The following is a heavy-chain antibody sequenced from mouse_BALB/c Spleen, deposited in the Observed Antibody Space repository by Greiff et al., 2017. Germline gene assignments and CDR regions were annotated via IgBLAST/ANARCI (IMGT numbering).Heavy chain of an antibody. CDR3: VSHGAWFAY. J-gene: IGHJ3*01. CDR2: IRSKSNNYAT. V-gene: IGHV10-1*02. Sequence: DVHLVESGGGLVQPKGSLILSCAASGFTFNTYAMNWVRQAPGKGLEWVARIRSKSNNYATYYADSVKDRFTISRDDSQSMLYLQMNNLKTEDTAMYYCVSHGAWFAYWGQGTLVTVSA. D-gene: IGHD1-2*01. CDR1: GFTFNTYA.